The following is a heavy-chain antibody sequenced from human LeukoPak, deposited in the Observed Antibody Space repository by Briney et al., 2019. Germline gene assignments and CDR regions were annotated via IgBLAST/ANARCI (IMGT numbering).Heavy chain of an antibody. CDR2: ISGSGGST. CDR3: AKRVPTKANIAAAGKNDY. J-gene: IGHJ4*02. V-gene: IGHV3-23*01. CDR1: GFTFSSYA. D-gene: IGHD6-13*01. Sequence: GGSLRLSCAASGFTFSSYAMSWVRQAPGKGLEWVSAISGSGGSTYYADSVRGRFTISRDNSKNTLYLQMNSLRAEDTAVYYCAKRVPTKANIAAAGKNDYWGQGTLVTVSS.